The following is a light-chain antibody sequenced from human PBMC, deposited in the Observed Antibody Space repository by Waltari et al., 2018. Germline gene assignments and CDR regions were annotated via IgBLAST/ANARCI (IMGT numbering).Light chain of an antibody. V-gene: IGLV1-51*02. CDR1: HSNIGNNY. CDR2: GGR. Sequence: QSVLTQPPSVSAAPGQRVTISCSGGHSNIGNNYVSWYRQFPGTAPKLLIYGGRGGASGGPCRFSGSKAGKVASLNIAGRQGGDEADYYCGTWDSSLSGAVLGGGTHLTVL. CDR3: GTWDSSLSGAV. J-gene: IGLJ7*01.